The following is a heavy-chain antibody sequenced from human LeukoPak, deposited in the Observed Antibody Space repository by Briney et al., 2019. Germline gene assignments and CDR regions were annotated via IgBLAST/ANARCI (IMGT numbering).Heavy chain of an antibody. V-gene: IGHV4-34*01. CDR3: ARSRRLPGSYYYYYGMDV. D-gene: IGHD5-12*01. CDR1: GGSFSGYY. CDR2: INHSGST. J-gene: IGHJ6*02. Sequence: SETLSLTRAVYGGSFSGYYWSWIRQPPGKGLEWIGEINHSGSTNYNPSLKSRVTISVDTSKNQFSLKLSSVTAADTAVYYCARSRRLPGSYYYYYGMDVWGQGTTVTVSS.